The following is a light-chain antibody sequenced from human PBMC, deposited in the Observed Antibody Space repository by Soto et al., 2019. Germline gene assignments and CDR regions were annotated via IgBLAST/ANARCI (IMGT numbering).Light chain of an antibody. CDR3: QQYGDWPLT. Sequence: EIVVTQSPATLSVSPGERATLSCRASQSVGNNFAWYQQKPGQAPRLLIFATSTRATGDPARFSGSGSGTEVTLTISSLQSEDFAVYYCQQYGDWPLTFGGGAKVEIE. CDR2: ATS. V-gene: IGKV3-15*01. J-gene: IGKJ4*02. CDR1: QSVGNN.